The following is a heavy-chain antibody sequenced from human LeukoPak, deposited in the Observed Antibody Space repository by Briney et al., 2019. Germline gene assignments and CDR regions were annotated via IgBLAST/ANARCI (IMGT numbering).Heavy chain of an antibody. CDR1: GYTFTSYG. J-gene: IGHJ6*02. CDR2: ISAYNGNT. D-gene: IGHD2-21*02. Sequence: ASVKVSCKASGYTFTSYGISWVRQAPGQGLEWMGWISAYNGNTNYAQKLQGRVTMTTDTSTSTAYMELSRLRSDDTAVYYCAGEHIVVVTAPLYYGMDVWGQGTTVTVSS. V-gene: IGHV1-18*01. CDR3: AGEHIVVVTAPLYYGMDV.